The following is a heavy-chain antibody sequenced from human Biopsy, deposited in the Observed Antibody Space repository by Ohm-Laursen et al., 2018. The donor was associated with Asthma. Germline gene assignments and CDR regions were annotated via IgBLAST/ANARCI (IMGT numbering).Heavy chain of an antibody. Sequence: TLSLTCTVSGGSISSYYWSWIRLPPGKGLEYIGDVSHTGSTNYNPSLKSRVTMSLDTSKNQFSLRLTSVTPADTAVYYCARLADCSGGACYSYGWFDPWGHGTRVTVSS. D-gene: IGHD2-15*01. J-gene: IGHJ5*02. CDR2: VSHTGST. V-gene: IGHV4-59*01. CDR3: ARLADCSGGACYSYGWFDP. CDR1: GGSISSYY.